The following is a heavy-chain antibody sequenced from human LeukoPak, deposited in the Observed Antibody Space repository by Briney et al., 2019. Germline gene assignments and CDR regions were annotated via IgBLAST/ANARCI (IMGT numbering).Heavy chain of an antibody. CDR1: GFTFSSYA. CDR2: INHSGST. J-gene: IGHJ4*02. D-gene: IGHD6-13*01. Sequence: GSLRLSCGASGFTFSSYAIHWVRQAPGKGLEWIGEINHSGSTNYNPSLKSRVTISVDTSKNQFSLKLSSVTAADTAVYYCARTAAAGRGGYYFDYWGQGTLVTVSS. CDR3: ARTAAAGRGGYYFDY. V-gene: IGHV4-34*01.